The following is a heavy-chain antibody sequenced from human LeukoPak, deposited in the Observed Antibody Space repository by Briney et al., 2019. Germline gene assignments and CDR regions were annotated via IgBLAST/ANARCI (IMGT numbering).Heavy chain of an antibody. D-gene: IGHD2-2*01. J-gene: IGHJ4*02. CDR1: GYTFTSYG. V-gene: IGHV1-18*01. Sequence: ASVKVSCKASGYTFTSYGMSWVRQAPGQGLEWMGWISAYNGNTNYAQKLQGRVTMTTDTSTSTAYMELRSLRSDDTAVYYCARDSYCSSTSCFSGQYYFDYWGQGTLVTVSS. CDR3: ARDSYCSSTSCFSGQYYFDY. CDR2: ISAYNGNT.